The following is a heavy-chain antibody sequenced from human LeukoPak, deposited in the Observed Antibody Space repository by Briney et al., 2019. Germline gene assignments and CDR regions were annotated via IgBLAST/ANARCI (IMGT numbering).Heavy chain of an antibody. Sequence: SETLSLTCTVSGGSISSYYWSWIRQPPGKGLEWIGYIYYSGSTNYNPSLKSRVTISVDTSKNQFSLRLSSVTAADTAVYYCARELRYDNSDSGAFWGQGTVVTVSS. V-gene: IGHV4-59*01. J-gene: IGHJ3*01. CDR2: IYYSGST. CDR1: GGSISSYY. CDR3: ARELRYDNSDSGAF. D-gene: IGHD3-22*01.